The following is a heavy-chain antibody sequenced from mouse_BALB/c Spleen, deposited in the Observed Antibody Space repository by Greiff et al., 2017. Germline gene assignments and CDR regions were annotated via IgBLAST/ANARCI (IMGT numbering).Heavy chain of an antibody. CDR3: TRALMMGDYYAMDY. Sequence: DVKLVESGGGLVKPGGSLKLSCAASGFTFSSYTMSWVRQTPEKRLEWVATISSGGSYTYYPDSVKGRFTISRDNAKNTLYLQMSSLKSEDTAMYYCTRALMMGDYYAMDYWGQGTSVTVSS. J-gene: IGHJ4*01. V-gene: IGHV5-6-4*01. D-gene: IGHD2-3*01. CDR2: ISSGGSYT. CDR1: GFTFSSYT.